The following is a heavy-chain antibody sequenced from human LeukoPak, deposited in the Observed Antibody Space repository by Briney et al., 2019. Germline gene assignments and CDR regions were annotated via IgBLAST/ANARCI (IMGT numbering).Heavy chain of an antibody. V-gene: IGHV3-74*01. CDR1: GFTFSNYW. J-gene: IGHJ4*02. CDR2: INSDGSRT. Sequence: GGSLRLSCAASGFTFSNYWMHWVRQAPGKGLVWVSRINSDGSRTTYADSVKGRFTISRDNAKNTLYLQMNSLRAEDTAVYYCARDGYSSSFYFDYWGQGALVTVSS. D-gene: IGHD6-6*01. CDR3: ARDGYSSSFYFDY.